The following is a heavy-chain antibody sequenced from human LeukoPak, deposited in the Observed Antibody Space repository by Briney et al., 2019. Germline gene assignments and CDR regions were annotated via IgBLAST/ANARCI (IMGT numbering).Heavy chain of an antibody. D-gene: IGHD5-24*01. CDR2: IYYNSST. Sequence: SETLSLTCTVSGGSISSSSYYWGWIRQPPGKGLAWSGRIYYNSSTYYNPSINSRVTITVDTTKNQCSLKMSSVTTADTAVYYYDGMGRRLQQEDYWGQGTLVTVSS. CDR1: GGSISSSSYY. J-gene: IGHJ4*02. CDR3: DGMGRRLQQEDY. V-gene: IGHV4-39*01.